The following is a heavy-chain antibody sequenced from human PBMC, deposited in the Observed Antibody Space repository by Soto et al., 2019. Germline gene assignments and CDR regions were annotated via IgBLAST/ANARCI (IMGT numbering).Heavy chain of an antibody. J-gene: IGHJ4*02. CDR1: GFSLTTRGVG. CDR3: AHRPRGFSYYFDY. D-gene: IGHD3-10*01. V-gene: IGHV2-5*02. Sequence: QITLKESGPTLVKPTQTLTLTCTFSGFSLTTRGVGVGWIRQPPGKALEWLALIYWDDDEGYSPFLKSRHTITKHTSKNLVVLTMANNDPVDTATYYCAHRPRGFSYYFDYLGQGTLVTVSS. CDR2: IYWDDDE.